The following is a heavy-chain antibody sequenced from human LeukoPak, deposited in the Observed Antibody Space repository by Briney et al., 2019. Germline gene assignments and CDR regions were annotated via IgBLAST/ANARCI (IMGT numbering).Heavy chain of an antibody. CDR3: AKDSIGAIVGFDY. CDR2: ISYDGSNK. J-gene: IGHJ4*02. Sequence: GGSLRLSCAASGFTFSSYGMHWVRQAPGKGLEWVAVISYDGSNKYYADSVKGRFTISRDNSKNTLYLQMNSLRAEDTAVYYCAKDSIGAIVGFDYWGQGTLVTVSS. CDR1: GFTFSSYG. V-gene: IGHV3-30*18. D-gene: IGHD3-10*01.